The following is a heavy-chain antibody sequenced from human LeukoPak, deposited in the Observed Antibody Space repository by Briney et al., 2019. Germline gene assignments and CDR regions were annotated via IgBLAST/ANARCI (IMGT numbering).Heavy chain of an antibody. CDR3: AREGGSGWYYFDY. CDR2: ISSSSSTI. CDR1: GFTFSSYH. V-gene: IGHV3-48*01. J-gene: IGHJ4*02. Sequence: GGSLRLSCVGSGFTFSSYHMNWVRQAPGKGLEWVSYISSSSSTIYYADSVKGRLTISRDNAKNSLYLQMNSLRAEDTAVYCCAREGGSGWYYFDYWGQGTLVTVSS. D-gene: IGHD6-19*01.